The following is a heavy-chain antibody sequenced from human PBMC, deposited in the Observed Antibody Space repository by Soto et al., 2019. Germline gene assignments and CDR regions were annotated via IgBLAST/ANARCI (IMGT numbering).Heavy chain of an antibody. V-gene: IGHV1-46*03. Sequence: QVQLVQSGAEVKKPGASVKVSCKASGYTFTSYYMHWVRQTPGQGLEWMGIINPSGGSTSDEQKFHGRVTMTRDTSTCTVYVEMMSLRSEDTAVYYCARDALSEIAANFDYWGQGNQVTVSS. CDR1: GYTFTSYY. CDR2: INPSGGST. CDR3: ARDALSEIAANFDY. D-gene: IGHD6-6*01. J-gene: IGHJ4*02.